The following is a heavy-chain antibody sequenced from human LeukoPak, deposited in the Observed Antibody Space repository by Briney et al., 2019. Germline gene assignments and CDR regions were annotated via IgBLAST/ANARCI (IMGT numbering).Heavy chain of an antibody. J-gene: IGHJ4*02. D-gene: IGHD3-3*01. CDR1: GFTVSSNY. CDR3: ARAPLFGVVISHFDY. V-gene: IGHV3-66*01. Sequence: GGSLRLSCAASGFTVSSNYMSWVRQAPGKGLEWVSVIYSGGSTYYADSVKGRFTISRDNSKNTLYLQMNSLRAEDTAVYYCARAPLFGVVISHFDYWGQGTLVTVSS. CDR2: IYSGGST.